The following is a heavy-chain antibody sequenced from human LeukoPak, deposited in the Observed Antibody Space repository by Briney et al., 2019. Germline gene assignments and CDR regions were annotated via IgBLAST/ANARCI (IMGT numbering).Heavy chain of an antibody. D-gene: IGHD5-18*01. J-gene: IGHJ5*02. CDR1: GYTLTELS. CDR3: ATGYSYGHGSSYNWFDP. Sequence: GASVKVSCKVSGYTLTELSMHWVRQAPGKPLEWMGGFDPEDGETIYAQKFQGRVTMTEDTSTDTAYMELSSLRSEDTAVYYCATGYSYGHGSSYNWFDPWGQGTLVTVSS. V-gene: IGHV1-24*01. CDR2: FDPEDGET.